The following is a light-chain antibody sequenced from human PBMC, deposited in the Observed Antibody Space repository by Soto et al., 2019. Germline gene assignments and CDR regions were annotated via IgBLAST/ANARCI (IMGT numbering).Light chain of an antibody. CDR2: KAS. Sequence: DIQITQSPATLSLSVLDRVTITCRASQTISSWLAWYQQKPGKAPKLLIYKASTLKSGVPSRFSGSGYGTEFTLTISSMQPDDFATYYCQHYNRSFGQGTKVDI. CDR1: QTISSW. J-gene: IGKJ1*01. CDR3: QHYNRS. V-gene: IGKV1-5*03.